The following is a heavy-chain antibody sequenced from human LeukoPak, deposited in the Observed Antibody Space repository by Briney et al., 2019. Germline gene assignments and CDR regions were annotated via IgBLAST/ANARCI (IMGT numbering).Heavy chain of an antibody. Sequence: GESLKISCEGSGYSFSNYWIGWVRQMPGKGLGWMGIIYPGDYETSYSPSCQGLVTISVDKSISTAYLQWSSLKASDTAMYYCAIPPGYCGNDCSFDHWGQGTLVTVSS. J-gene: IGHJ4*02. CDR1: GYSFSNYW. D-gene: IGHD2-21*02. CDR3: AIPPGYCGNDCSFDH. CDR2: IYPGDYET. V-gene: IGHV5-51*01.